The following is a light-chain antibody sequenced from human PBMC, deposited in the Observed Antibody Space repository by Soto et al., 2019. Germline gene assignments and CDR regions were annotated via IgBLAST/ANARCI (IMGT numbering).Light chain of an antibody. V-gene: IGLV1-47*01. CDR1: SSNIGSNY. Sequence: QSVLTQPPSASGTPGQRVTISCSGSSSNIGSNYVYWYRQLPGTAPNVLIYRNDERPSGVPDRFSGSKSGSSASLANSGLRSEGEADYYCSAWDDSLSGPVFGRGTKLTVL. CDR2: RND. J-gene: IGLJ3*02. CDR3: SAWDDSLSGPV.